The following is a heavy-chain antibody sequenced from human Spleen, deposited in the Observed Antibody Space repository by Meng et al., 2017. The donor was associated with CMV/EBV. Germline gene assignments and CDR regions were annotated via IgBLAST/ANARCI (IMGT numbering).Heavy chain of an antibody. J-gene: IGHJ5*02. CDR3: ARQGTVSTGEWFDP. Sequence: SETLSLTCTVSGGSISSSTYYWTWIRQPPGKGLEYIGSIYYSGITYYNPSLKSRVTISADTSKNQFSLKVTSVTAADTAVYYCARQGTVSTGEWFDPWGQGTLVTVSS. CDR1: GGSISSSTYY. CDR2: IYYSGIT. D-gene: IGHD3-16*01. V-gene: IGHV4-39*01.